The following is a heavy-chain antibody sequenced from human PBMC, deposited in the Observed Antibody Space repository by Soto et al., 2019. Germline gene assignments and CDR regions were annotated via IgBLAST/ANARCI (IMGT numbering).Heavy chain of an antibody. CDR1: GGSISSYY. Sequence: PSETLSLTCTVSGGSISSYYWSWIRQPPGKGLEWIGYIYYSGSTNYNPSLKSRVTISVDTSKNQFSLKLSSVTAADTAVYYCARVLLWFGEPLYYYYYGMDVWGQGTTVT. CDR2: IYYSGST. D-gene: IGHD3-10*01. CDR3: ARVLLWFGEPLYYYYYGMDV. J-gene: IGHJ6*02. V-gene: IGHV4-59*01.